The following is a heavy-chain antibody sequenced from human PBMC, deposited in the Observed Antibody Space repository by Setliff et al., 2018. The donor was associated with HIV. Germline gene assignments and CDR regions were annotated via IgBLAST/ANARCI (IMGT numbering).Heavy chain of an antibody. J-gene: IGHJ4*02. CDR2: IYYSGST. CDR1: GGSVSDYF. CDR3: ARGHTWNYYGGDYFDY. V-gene: IGHV4-59*02. Sequence: PSETLPLTCTVSGGSVSDYFWNWIRQPPGKGLEWIGYIYYSGSTNYNPSLESRVSISVDTSKNQFSLRLSSVTAADTAVYYCARGHTWNYYGGDYFDYWGQGSLVTVS. D-gene: IGHD1-7*01.